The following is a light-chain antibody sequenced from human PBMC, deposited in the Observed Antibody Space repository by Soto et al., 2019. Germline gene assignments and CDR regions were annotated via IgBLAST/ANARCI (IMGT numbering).Light chain of an antibody. CDR1: QGISSY. V-gene: IGKV1-9*01. J-gene: IGKJ3*01. CDR2: AAS. CDR3: QQLNSYPLFT. Sequence: DIQLTQSPSFLSASVGDRVTITCRASQGISSYLAWYQQKPGKAPKLLIYAASTLQSGVPSRFSGSASGTEFPLTISSLQPEDFATYYCQQLNSYPLFTFGPGTKVDIK.